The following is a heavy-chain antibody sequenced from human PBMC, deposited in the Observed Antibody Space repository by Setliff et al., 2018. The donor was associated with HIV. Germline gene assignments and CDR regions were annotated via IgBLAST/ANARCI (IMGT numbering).Heavy chain of an antibody. CDR1: GFTFSSYC. CDR3: ARGGEYFDY. D-gene: IGHD4-17*01. J-gene: IGHJ4*02. Sequence: GGSLRLSCVASGFTFSSYCMDWFRQAPGKGLEWVSILYGTGGTYYADSVKGRFTISRDSSKSTLYLQMNSLRAEDTAVYYCARGGEYFDYWGQGTLVTVSS. CDR2: LYGTGGT. V-gene: IGHV3-53*01.